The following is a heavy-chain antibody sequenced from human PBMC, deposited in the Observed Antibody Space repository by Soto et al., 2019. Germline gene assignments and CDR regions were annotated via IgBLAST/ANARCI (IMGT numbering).Heavy chain of an antibody. Sequence: EVQLVESGGGLVQPGGSLRLSCAASGFTFSSYWMSCVRQAHVKGLEWVGNIKQDGSEKNYVDFMEGRFTISRDNAENSLYLQMNSLRAEDTAGYYCARIASAGRGGYAWGQGTTVVVSS. V-gene: IGHV3-7*01. CDR1: GFTFSSYW. D-gene: IGHD6-13*01. CDR2: IKQDGSEK. CDR3: ARIASAGRGGYA. J-gene: IGHJ6*02.